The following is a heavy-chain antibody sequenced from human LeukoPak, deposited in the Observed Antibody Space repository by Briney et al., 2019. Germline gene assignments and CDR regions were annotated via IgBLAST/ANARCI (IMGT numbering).Heavy chain of an antibody. Sequence: PGGSLRLSCAASGFTFSSYAMSWVRQAPGKGLEWVSDISGSGGSTYYTDSLKGRFTISRDNAKNSLYLQMNSLRAEDTAVYYCARDLILTDNGGSSAHDFWGQGTLVTVSS. V-gene: IGHV3-23*01. J-gene: IGHJ4*02. CDR2: ISGSGGST. CDR1: GFTFSSYA. D-gene: IGHD2-15*01. CDR3: ARDLILTDNGGSSAHDF.